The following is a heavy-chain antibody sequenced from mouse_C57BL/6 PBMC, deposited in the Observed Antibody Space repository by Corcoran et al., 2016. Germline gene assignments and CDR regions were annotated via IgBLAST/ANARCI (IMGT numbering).Heavy chain of an antibody. D-gene: IGHD4-1*01. J-gene: IGHJ1*03. CDR1: GYTFTDYY. CDR3: ARWALGPSYWSFDV. CDR2: INHNNGGT. V-gene: IGHV1-26*01. Sequence: EVQLQQSGPELVKPGASVKISCKASGYTFTDYYMNWVKQSHGKSLEWIGDINHNNGGTSYNQKFKGKATLTVDKSSSTAYMELRSLTSEDSAAYYCARWALGPSYWSFDVWGTGTTVTVSS.